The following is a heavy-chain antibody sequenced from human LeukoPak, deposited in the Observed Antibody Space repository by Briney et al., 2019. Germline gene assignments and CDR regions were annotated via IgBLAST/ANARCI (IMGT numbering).Heavy chain of an antibody. J-gene: IGHJ4*02. CDR2: INHSGST. Sequence: PSETLSLTCAVYSGSFSGYYWSWIRQPPGKGLEWIGEINHSGSTNYNPSLKSRVTISVDTSKNQFSLKLSSVTAADTAVYYCARGKMPQGVVPAAKGFDYWGQGTLVTVSS. CDR3: ARGKMPQGVVPAAKGFDY. CDR1: SGSFSGYY. V-gene: IGHV4-34*01. D-gene: IGHD2-2*01.